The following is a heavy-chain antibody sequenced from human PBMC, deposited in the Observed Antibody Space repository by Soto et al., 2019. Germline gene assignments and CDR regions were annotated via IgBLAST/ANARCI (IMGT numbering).Heavy chain of an antibody. Sequence: SETLSLTCAVYGGSFSGYYWSWVRQPPGKGLEWIGEINHSGSTNYNPSPKSRVTISVDTSKNQFSLKLSSVTAADTAVYYCARATEVITIFGVVIPDYYGMDVWGQGTTVTVSS. D-gene: IGHD3-3*01. J-gene: IGHJ6*02. CDR1: GGSFSGYY. CDR3: ARATEVITIFGVVIPDYYGMDV. CDR2: INHSGST. V-gene: IGHV4-34*01.